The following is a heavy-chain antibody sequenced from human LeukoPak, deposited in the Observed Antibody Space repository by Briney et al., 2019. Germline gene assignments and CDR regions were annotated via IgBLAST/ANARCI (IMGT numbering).Heavy chain of an antibody. Sequence: ASVKVSCKASGYTFTSYGITWARQAPGQGLEWMGWISAYNGNTNYAQKLQGRVTMTTDTSTSTAYMELRSLRSDDTAVYYCARGYYDSSGYPVEYWGQGTLVTVSS. CDR1: GYTFTSYG. CDR2: ISAYNGNT. CDR3: ARGYYDSSGYPVEY. J-gene: IGHJ4*02. V-gene: IGHV1-18*01. D-gene: IGHD3-22*01.